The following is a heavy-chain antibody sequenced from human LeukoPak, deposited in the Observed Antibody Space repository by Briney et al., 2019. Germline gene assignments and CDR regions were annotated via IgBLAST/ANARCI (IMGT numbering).Heavy chain of an antibody. CDR1: GFTFSSYA. CDR3: AKRKYNSGGIFDS. D-gene: IGHD6-19*01. CDR2: ISGSGGST. J-gene: IGHJ4*02. Sequence: GGSLRLSCAASGFTFSSYAMSWVRQAPGKGLEWVSAISGSGGSTYYTDSVEGRFTISRDNSKNTLSLQMNSLRAEDTAVYYCAKRKYNSGGIFDSWGQATLVSVSS. V-gene: IGHV3-23*01.